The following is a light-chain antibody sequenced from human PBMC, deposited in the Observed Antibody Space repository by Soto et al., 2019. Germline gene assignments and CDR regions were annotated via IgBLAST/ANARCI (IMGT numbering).Light chain of an antibody. J-gene: IGKJ4*01. Sequence: EIVLTQSPATLSLSPGERATLSCRASQSVSSYLAWYQQKPGQAPRLLIYDASNRATGIPARFSGSGSGTDVVHTISSLEPEDFADSYCQQRSNWPRSTFGGGTKVEIK. V-gene: IGKV3-11*01. CDR2: DAS. CDR1: QSVSSY. CDR3: QQRSNWPRST.